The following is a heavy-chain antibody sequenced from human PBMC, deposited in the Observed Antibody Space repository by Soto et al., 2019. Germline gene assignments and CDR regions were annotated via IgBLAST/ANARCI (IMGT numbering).Heavy chain of an antibody. D-gene: IGHD6-19*01. V-gene: IGHV3-23*01. CDR1: GFTFSSYA. CDR3: AKGPNVDGTLDY. CDR2: ISGGGGRT. J-gene: IGHJ4*02. Sequence: GGSLRLSCAASGFTFSSYAMSWVRQAPGKGLEWVSAISGGGGRTYYADSVKGRFTISRDNSKNTLYLQMNSLRAEDTAVYYCAKGPNVDGTLDYWGQGTLVTVSS.